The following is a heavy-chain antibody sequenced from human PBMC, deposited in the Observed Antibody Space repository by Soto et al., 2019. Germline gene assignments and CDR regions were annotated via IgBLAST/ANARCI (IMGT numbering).Heavy chain of an antibody. Sequence: PGGSLRLSCAASGFTFDDYAMHWVRQAPGKGLEWVSGISWNSGSIGYADSVKGRFTISRDNAKNSLYLQMNSLRAEDTALYYCAKDRFAKYTPDAFDIWGQGTMVTVS. V-gene: IGHV3-9*01. CDR1: GFTFDDYA. J-gene: IGHJ3*02. D-gene: IGHD2-2*02. CDR3: AKDRFAKYTPDAFDI. CDR2: ISWNSGSI.